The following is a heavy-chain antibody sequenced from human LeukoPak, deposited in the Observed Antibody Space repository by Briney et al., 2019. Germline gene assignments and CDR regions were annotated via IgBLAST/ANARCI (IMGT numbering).Heavy chain of an antibody. CDR2: IYYSGST. CDR1: GGSISSYD. CDR3: ARGIADRYKWFDP. D-gene: IGHD6-13*01. Sequence: PSETLSLTCTVSGGSISSYDWSWIRQPPGKGLEWIGYIYYSGSTNYNPSLKSRVTISVDTSKNQFSLKLSSVTAADTAVYYCARGIADRYKWFDPWGQGTLVTVSS. J-gene: IGHJ5*02. V-gene: IGHV4-59*08.